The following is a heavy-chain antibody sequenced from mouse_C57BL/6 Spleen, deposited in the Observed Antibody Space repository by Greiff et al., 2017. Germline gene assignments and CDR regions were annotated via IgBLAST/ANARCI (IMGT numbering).Heavy chain of an antibody. CDR1: GYAFTNYL. D-gene: IGHD3-2*02. V-gene: IGHV1-54*01. J-gene: IGHJ4*01. CDR3: ATSSGYSFHAMDY. CDR2: INPGSGGT. Sequence: QVQLKQSGAELVRPGTSVKVSCKASGYAFTNYLIEWVKQRPGPGLGWIGVINPGSGGTNYNEKFKGKATLTADKSSSTAYMQLSSLTSEDSAVYYCATSSGYSFHAMDYWGQGTSVTVSS.